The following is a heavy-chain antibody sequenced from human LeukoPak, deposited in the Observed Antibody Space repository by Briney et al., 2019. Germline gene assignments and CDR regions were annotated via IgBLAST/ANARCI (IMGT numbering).Heavy chain of an antibody. CDR1: GGSITIGFYY. D-gene: IGHD3-10*01. V-gene: IGHV4-39*07. J-gene: IGHJ4*02. CDR3: AREGDDGSGPYFDY. Sequence: SETLSLTCTVSGGSITIGFYYWDWIRQPPGKGLEWIGTIFQTGTSYPSPSLKSRLTMSVDTSKNQFSLNLNSVTAADTAVYFCAREGDDGSGPYFDYWGQGALVTVSS. CDR2: IFQTGTS.